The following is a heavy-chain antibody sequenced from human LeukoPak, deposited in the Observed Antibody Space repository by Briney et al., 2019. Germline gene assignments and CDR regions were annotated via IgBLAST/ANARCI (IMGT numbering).Heavy chain of an antibody. CDR3: ARAYSSGNFDY. CDR1: GFTFDDYG. CDR2: INWNGGNT. D-gene: IGHD3-22*01. V-gene: IGHV3-20*04. J-gene: IGHJ4*02. Sequence: GGSLRLSCAASGFTFDDYGMSWVRQAPGKGLEWLSGINWNGGNTGYADSVKGRFTISRDNAKNSLYLQMNSLRAEDTALYYCARAYSSGNFDYWGQGTLVTVSS.